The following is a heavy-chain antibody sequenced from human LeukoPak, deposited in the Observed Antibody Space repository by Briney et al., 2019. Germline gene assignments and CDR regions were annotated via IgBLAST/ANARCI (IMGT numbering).Heavy chain of an antibody. CDR2: IKQDASET. Sequence: GGSLRLSCAASGFIVSNYCMGWVRQAPGEGLEWVAYIKQDASETYYVDSVRGRFSISRDNAKNSLFLQMNSLRAEDTAVYYCATDPSGPSDSSGWYYFDNWGQGTLVTVSS. J-gene: IGHJ4*02. CDR1: GFIVSNYC. D-gene: IGHD6-19*01. V-gene: IGHV3-7*01. CDR3: ATDPSGPSDSSGWYYFDN.